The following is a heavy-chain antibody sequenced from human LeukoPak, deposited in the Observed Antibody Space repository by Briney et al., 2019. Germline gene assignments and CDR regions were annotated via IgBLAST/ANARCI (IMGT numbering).Heavy chain of an antibody. CDR3: ARRHRWAYGGNAYYMDV. V-gene: IGHV4-34*01. D-gene: IGHD4-23*01. CDR1: GGSFSGYY. Sequence: PSETLSLTCAVYGGSFSGYYWSWIRQPPGKGLEWIGEINHSGSTNYNPSLKSRVTISVDTSKNQFSLKLSSVTAADTAVYYCARRHRWAYGGNAYYMDVWGKGTTVTISS. CDR2: INHSGST. J-gene: IGHJ6*03.